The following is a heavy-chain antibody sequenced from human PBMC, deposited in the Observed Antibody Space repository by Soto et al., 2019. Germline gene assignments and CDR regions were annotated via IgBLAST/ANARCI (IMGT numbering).Heavy chain of an antibody. D-gene: IGHD5-12*01. Sequence: GGALRLCCAGSGFTLSGKSMHWGRQAPGKGLEWVALVSPDGSQTFYADSVRGRFTISRDNSKNTAYLQMNSLRAEDTSLYLCATDIDRPWLFTSWGQRTLVPVSS. CDR3: ATDIDRPWLFTS. CDR1: GFTLSGKS. CDR2: VSPDGSQT. J-gene: IGHJ5*02. V-gene: IGHV3-30-3*01.